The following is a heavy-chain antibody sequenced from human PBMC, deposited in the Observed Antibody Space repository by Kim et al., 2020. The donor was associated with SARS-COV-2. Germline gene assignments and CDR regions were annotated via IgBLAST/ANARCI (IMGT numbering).Heavy chain of an antibody. CDR2: INPNSGGT. CDR3: ARGGGDIVVVPAAIPSHYYYGMDV. J-gene: IGHJ6*02. CDR1: GYTFTGYY. Sequence: ASVKVSCKASGYTFTGYYMHWVRQAPGQGLEWMGWINPNSGGTNYAQKFQGRVTMTRDTSISTAYMELSRLRSDDTAVYYCARGGGDIVVVPAAIPSHYYYGMDVWGQGTTVTVSS. V-gene: IGHV1-2*02. D-gene: IGHD2-2*02.